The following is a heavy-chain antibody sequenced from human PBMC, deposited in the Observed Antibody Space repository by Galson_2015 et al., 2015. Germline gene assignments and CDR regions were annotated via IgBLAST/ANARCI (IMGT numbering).Heavy chain of an antibody. CDR2: INHSGST. J-gene: IGHJ6*03. V-gene: IGHV4-34*01. Sequence: SETLSLTCAVYGGSFSGYYWSWIRQPPGKGLEWIGEINHSGSTNYNPSLKSRVTISVDTSKNQFSLKLSSVTAADTAVYYCSSSWYGSPRSRYYYMDVWCKGTTVTVSS. D-gene: IGHD6-13*01. CDR3: SSSWYGSPRSRYYYMDV. CDR1: GGSFSGYY.